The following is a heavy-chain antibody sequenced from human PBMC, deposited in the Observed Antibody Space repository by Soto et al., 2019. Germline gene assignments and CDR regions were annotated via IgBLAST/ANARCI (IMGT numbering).Heavy chain of an antibody. CDR2: IFPIFGTA. J-gene: IGHJ4*02. V-gene: IGHV1-69*13. D-gene: IGHD2-15*01. CDR3: SRESRYCSGGSCYFLPGIDY. Sequence: VASVKVSCKASGGTFSSYAISWVRQAPGQGLEWLGGIFPIFGTANYAQKFQGRVAITADESTSTAYLELSSLRSEDTAVYYCSRESRYCSGGSCYFLPGIDYWGQGTLVTVSS. CDR1: GGTFSSYA.